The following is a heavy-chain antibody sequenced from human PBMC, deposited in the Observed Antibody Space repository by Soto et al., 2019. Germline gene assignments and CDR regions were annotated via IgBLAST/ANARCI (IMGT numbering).Heavy chain of an antibody. CDR3: ARPAFGELLSWFDP. CDR2: ISYDGSNK. J-gene: IGHJ5*02. V-gene: IGHV3-30-3*01. D-gene: IGHD3-10*01. Sequence: GGSLRLSCAASGFTFSSYAMHWVRQAPGKGLEWVAVISYDGSNKYYADSVKGRFTISRDNSKNTLYLQMNSLRAEDTAVYYCARPAFGELLSWFDPWGQGTLVTVSS. CDR1: GFTFSSYA.